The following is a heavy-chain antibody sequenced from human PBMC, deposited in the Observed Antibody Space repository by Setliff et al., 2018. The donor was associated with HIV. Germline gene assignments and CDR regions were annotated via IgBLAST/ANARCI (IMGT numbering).Heavy chain of an antibody. CDR2: VYHGGNT. J-gene: IGHJ3*01. CDR3: ARDRHYYHSGAYGGSRDSFDF. Sequence: SETLSLTCAVSSYSIYSGYYWAWIRQSPGRGPEWIGSVYHGGNTYYNPSLKSRVTISMDTSKNRFSLKLNSVTAADTAVYSCARDRHYYHSGAYGGSRDSFDFWGQGTMVTVSS. D-gene: IGHD3-22*01. CDR1: SYSIYSGYY. V-gene: IGHV4-38-2*02.